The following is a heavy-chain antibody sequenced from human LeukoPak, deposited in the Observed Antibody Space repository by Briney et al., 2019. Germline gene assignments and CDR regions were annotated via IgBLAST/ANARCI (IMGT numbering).Heavy chain of an antibody. CDR1: GFTFSSYG. J-gene: IGHJ6*02. CDR3: AKGGTEIYYYGMDV. D-gene: IGHD1-1*01. Sequence: PGGSLRLSCAASGFTFSSYGMHWVRQAPGKGLEWVAVISYDGSNKYYADTVKGRFTISRDNSKNTLYLQMNSLRAEDTAVYYCAKGGTEIYYYGMDVWGQGTTVTVSS. V-gene: IGHV3-30*18. CDR2: ISYDGSNK.